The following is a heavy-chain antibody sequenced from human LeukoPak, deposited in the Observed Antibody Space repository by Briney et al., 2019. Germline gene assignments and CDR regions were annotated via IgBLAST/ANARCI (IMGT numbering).Heavy chain of an antibody. J-gene: IGHJ6*02. Sequence: GGSLRLSCAASGFTFSSYAMSWVRQAPGKGLEWVSAISGSGGSTYYADSVKGRFTISRDNSKNTLYLQMNSLRAEDTAVYYCAKDSPYSSSWYYYGMDVWGQRTTVTVSS. CDR2: ISGSGGST. V-gene: IGHV3-23*01. D-gene: IGHD6-13*01. CDR1: GFTFSSYA. CDR3: AKDSPYSSSWYYYGMDV.